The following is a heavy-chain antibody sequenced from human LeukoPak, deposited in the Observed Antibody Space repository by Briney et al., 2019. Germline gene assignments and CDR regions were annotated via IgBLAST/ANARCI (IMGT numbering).Heavy chain of an antibody. CDR2: IYYSGST. V-gene: IGHV4-39*01. Sequence: SETLSLTCTVSGGSISSSSYYWGWIRHPPGKGLEWIGSIYYSGSTYYNPSLKSRVTISVDTSKNQFSLKLSSVTAADTAVYYCAKRLDRRDGYKIFDYWGQGTLVTVSS. CDR3: AKRLDRRDGYKIFDY. D-gene: IGHD5-24*01. J-gene: IGHJ4*02. CDR1: GGSISSSSYY.